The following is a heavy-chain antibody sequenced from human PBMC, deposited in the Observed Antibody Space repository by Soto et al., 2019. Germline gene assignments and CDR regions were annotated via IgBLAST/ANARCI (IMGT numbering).Heavy chain of an antibody. Sequence: EVQLLESGGGLVQPGGSLRLSCAASGFTFSSYAMSWVRQAPGKGLEWVSAISGSGGSTYYADSVKGRFTISRDNSKNTLYLQMNSLRAEDTAVYYCVRAAYCGGDCPVGPLDVWGQGTTVTVSS. D-gene: IGHD2-21*02. CDR3: VRAAYCGGDCPVGPLDV. CDR2: ISGSGGST. CDR1: GFTFSSYA. V-gene: IGHV3-23*01. J-gene: IGHJ6*02.